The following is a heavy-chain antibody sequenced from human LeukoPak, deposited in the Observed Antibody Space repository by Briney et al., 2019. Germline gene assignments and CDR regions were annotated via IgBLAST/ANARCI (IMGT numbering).Heavy chain of an antibody. V-gene: IGHV1-69*13. J-gene: IGHJ5*02. CDR3: ARGAKFRSYGSGTYYTSLPFDP. Sequence: SVKVSCKASGGTFSSYAISWVRQAPGQGLEWMGGIIPIFGTANYAQKFQGRVTITADESTSTAYMELSSLRSEDTAVYYCARGAKFRSYGSGTYYTSLPFDPWGQGTLVTVSS. D-gene: IGHD3-10*01. CDR1: GGTFSSYA. CDR2: IIPIFGTA.